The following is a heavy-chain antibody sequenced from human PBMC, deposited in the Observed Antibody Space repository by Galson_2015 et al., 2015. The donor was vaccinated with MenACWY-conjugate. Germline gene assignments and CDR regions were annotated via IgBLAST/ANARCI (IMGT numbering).Heavy chain of an antibody. CDR2: ICGSGGST. CDR3: ARTLTTTVTILDAFDI. Sequence: SLRLSCAASGFTFSSYAMSWVRQAPGKGLEWVSAICGSGGSTYYADSVKGRFTISRDNSKNTLYLQMNSLRAEDTAVYYCARTLTTTVTILDAFDIWGQGTMVTVSS. D-gene: IGHD4-17*01. J-gene: IGHJ3*02. V-gene: IGHV3-23*01. CDR1: GFTFSSYA.